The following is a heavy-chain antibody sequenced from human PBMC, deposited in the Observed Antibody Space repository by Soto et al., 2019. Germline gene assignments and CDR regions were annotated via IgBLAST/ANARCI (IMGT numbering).Heavy chain of an antibody. CDR1: GFSLSTRGVG. Sequence: QITLKESGPPLVKPTQTLTLTCTFSGFSLSTRGVGVGWIRQPPGKALEWLALIYWDDDEGYSPSLKSRLTIPKETSKTQAVLTMTNMHPVDTATYYCAHRPRGYSYHFDYWGQGTLVTVSS. J-gene: IGHJ4*02. CDR2: IYWDDDE. V-gene: IGHV2-5*02. D-gene: IGHD5-18*01. CDR3: AHRPRGYSYHFDY.